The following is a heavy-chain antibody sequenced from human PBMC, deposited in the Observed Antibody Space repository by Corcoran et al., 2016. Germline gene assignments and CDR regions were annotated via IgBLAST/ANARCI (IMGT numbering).Heavy chain of an antibody. CDR1: GFTFSSYS. V-gene: IGHV3-48*04. CDR3: SRAVSGSSSWYVARVEYYYYGMDV. Sequence: EVQLVESGGGLVQPGGSLRLSCAASGFTFSSYSMNWVRQAPGKGLEWVSYISSSSSTIYYADSVKGRFTISRDNAKNSLYLQMNSLRAEDTAVYDGSRAVSGSSSWYVARVEYYYYGMDVWGQGTTVTVSS. J-gene: IGHJ6*02. D-gene: IGHD6-13*01. CDR2: ISSSSSTI.